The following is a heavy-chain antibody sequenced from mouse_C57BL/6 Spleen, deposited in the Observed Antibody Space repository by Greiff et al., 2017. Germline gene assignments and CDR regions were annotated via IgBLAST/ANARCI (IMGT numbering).Heavy chain of an antibody. CDR1: GYAFSSSW. V-gene: IGHV1-82*01. Sequence: QVQLQQSGPELVKPGASVKLSCKASGYAFSSSWMNWVKQRPGKGLEWIGRIYPGDGYTNYNGKFKGKATLTADKSSSTAYMQLSSLTSEDSAVYFCARLENYAMDYWGQGTSVTVSS. CDR2: IYPGDGYT. CDR3: ARLENYAMDY. J-gene: IGHJ4*01.